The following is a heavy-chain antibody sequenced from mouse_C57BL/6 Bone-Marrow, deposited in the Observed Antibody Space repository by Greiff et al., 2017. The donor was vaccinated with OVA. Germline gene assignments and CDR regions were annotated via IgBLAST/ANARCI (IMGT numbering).Heavy chain of an antibody. CDR2: IDPSDSET. D-gene: IGHD3-2*01. CDR1: GYTFTSYW. V-gene: IGHV1-52*01. J-gene: IGHJ3*01. CDR3: ARDSGGWFAY. Sequence: QVQLKQPGAELVRPGSSVKLSCKASGYTFTSYWMHWVKQRPIQGLEWIGNIDPSDSETHYNQKFKDKATLTVDKSSSTAYMQLSSLTSEDSAVYYCARDSGGWFAYWGQGTLVTVSA.